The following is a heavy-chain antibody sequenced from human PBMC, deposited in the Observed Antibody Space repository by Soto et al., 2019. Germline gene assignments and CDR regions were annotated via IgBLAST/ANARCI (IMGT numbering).Heavy chain of an antibody. CDR1: GFTFRSFT. V-gene: IGHV3-21*01. J-gene: IGHJ5*02. CDR2: ISSNSAYI. CDR3: TRDASRDSSARGWFDP. D-gene: IGHD6-13*01. Sequence: PXVSLRLSGAASGFTFRSFTMNWVRQAPGKGLEWVSTISSNSAYIYYTDALRGRFTISRDNAKNSLHLQMNSLRAEDTAVYYCTRDASRDSSARGWFDPWGPGTLVTVSS.